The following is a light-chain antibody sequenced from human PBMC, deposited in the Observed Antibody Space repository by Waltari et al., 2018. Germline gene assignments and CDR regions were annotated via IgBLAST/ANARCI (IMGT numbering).Light chain of an antibody. CDR2: RGD. CDR3: ASWDDSLNGHWV. CDR1: ASNIGGNL. Sequence: QSVLTQPPSASGTPGQRVTISCSGSASNIGGNLVNWYQQFPGKAPKLLIYRGDLRPSGVPGRFSGSKSGTSASLAISGLQSEDEADYFCASWDDSLNGHWVFGGGTKVTVL. J-gene: IGLJ3*02. V-gene: IGLV1-44*01.